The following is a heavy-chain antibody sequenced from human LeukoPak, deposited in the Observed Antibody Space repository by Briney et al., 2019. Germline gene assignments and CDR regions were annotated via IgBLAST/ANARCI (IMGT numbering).Heavy chain of an antibody. D-gene: IGHD3-9*01. CDR1: GLTFSRYW. Sequence: PGGSLRLSCAASGLTFSRYWMHWVRQAPGKGLMWVSRISPDGSTTLYADSVKGRFTISRDNAKNTLYLQMNSLRAEDTAVYYCAKDRTGLDWFFEYWGQGTLVTVSS. J-gene: IGHJ4*02. CDR3: AKDRTGLDWFFEY. V-gene: IGHV3-74*03. CDR2: ISPDGSTT.